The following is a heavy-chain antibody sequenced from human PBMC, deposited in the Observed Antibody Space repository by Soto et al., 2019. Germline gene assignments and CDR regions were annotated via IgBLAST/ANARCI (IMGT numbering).Heavy chain of an antibody. D-gene: IGHD3-10*01. V-gene: IGHV3-48*02. Sequence: EVQLVESGGGLVQPGGSLRRSCAASGFTFSLYSMSWVRQAPGKGLEWVSYISRSSTGIHYADSVKGRFTISRDDVTNSMHLQMNSLRDGVTAVYYCARAVTWGLDVWGQGTTVSISS. CDR3: ARAVTWGLDV. J-gene: IGHJ6*01. CDR1: GFTFSLYS. CDR2: ISRSSTGI.